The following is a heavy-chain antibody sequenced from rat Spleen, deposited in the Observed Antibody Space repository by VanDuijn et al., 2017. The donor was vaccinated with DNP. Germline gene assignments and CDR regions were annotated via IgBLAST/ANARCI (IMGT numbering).Heavy chain of an antibody. D-gene: IGHD4-3*01. V-gene: IGHV2S8*01. Sequence: QVQLKESGPGLVQPSQTLSLTCTVSGFLLTSYGVSWVRQSPGKALEWIAAISSGGSTYYNSPLKSRLSISRDTSKSQVFLKMNSLQTEDTAMYFCARNRGGLSYWGQGVMVTVSS. CDR3: ARNRGGLSY. CDR1: GFLLTSYG. J-gene: IGHJ2*01. CDR2: ISSGGST.